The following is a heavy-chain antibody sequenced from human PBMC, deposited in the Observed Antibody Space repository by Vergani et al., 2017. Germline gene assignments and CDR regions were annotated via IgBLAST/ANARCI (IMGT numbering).Heavy chain of an antibody. CDR3: ARDPVPYSISWYYFDY. J-gene: IGHJ4*02. V-gene: IGHV1-18*01. CDR1: GYDFSSYG. CDR2: ISAYNGNT. D-gene: IGHD6-13*01. Sequence: QVQLVQSGPERKSPGASVMVSCKASGYDFSSYGISWVRQAPGQGLEWMGWISAYNGNTNYAQKLQGRVTMTTDTSTSIAYMELRSLRSDDTAVYYCARDPVPYSISWYYFDYWGQGTLVTVSS.